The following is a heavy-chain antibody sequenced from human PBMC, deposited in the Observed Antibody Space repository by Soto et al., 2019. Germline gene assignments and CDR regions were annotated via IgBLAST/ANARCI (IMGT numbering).Heavy chain of an antibody. Sequence: ASLNVSCKVSGYTLTELSMHWVRQAPGKGLEWMGGFDPEDGETIYAQKFQGRVTMTEDTSTDTAYMELSSLRSEDTAVYYCATPHYYDSSRLLRLVAWGQGTLVTIS. J-gene: IGHJ5*02. CDR2: FDPEDGET. D-gene: IGHD3-22*01. CDR1: GYTLTELS. CDR3: ATPHYYDSSRLLRLVA. V-gene: IGHV1-24*01.